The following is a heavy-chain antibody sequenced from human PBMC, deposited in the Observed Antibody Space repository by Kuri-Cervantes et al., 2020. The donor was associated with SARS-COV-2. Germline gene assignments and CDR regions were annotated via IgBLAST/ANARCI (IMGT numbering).Heavy chain of an antibody. V-gene: IGHV1-18*01. Sequence: ASVKVSCKASGYTLNTFGITWVRQAPGQGLEWMGRSSAYSDDTSSAEKFKGRVTMTLDTSTNTAYMEITDLRSDDTAIYFCARVSSMYLPTYYFDFWGQGSLVTVSS. J-gene: IGHJ4*02. CDR3: ARVSSMYLPTYYFDF. CDR1: GYTLNTFG. CDR2: SSAYSDDT. D-gene: IGHD2-8*01.